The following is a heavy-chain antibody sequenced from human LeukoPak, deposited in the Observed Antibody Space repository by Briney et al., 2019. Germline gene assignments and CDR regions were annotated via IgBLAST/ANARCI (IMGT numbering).Heavy chain of an antibody. D-gene: IGHD3-22*01. CDR2: IKSKTDGGTT. CDR1: GFTFSNAW. Sequence: KSGGSLRLSCAASGFTFSNAWTSWVRQAPGKGLEWVGRIKSKTDGGTTDYAAPVKGRFTISRDDSKNTLYLQMNSLKTEDTAVYYCTGVSDYYDSSGYFRDYWGQGTLVTVSS. CDR3: TGVSDYYDSSGYFRDY. V-gene: IGHV3-15*01. J-gene: IGHJ4*02.